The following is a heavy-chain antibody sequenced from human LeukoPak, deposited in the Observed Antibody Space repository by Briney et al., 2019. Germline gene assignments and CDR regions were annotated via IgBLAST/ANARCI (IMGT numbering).Heavy chain of an antibody. CDR3: AKDPRKSVGYYDSSGSGY. CDR2: IRYDGSNK. Sequence: PGGSLRLSCAASGFTFSGYGMHWVRQAPGKGLEWVAFIRYDGSNKYYADSVKGRFTISRDNSKNTLYLQMNSLRAEDTAVYYCAKDPRKSVGYYDSSGSGYWGQGTLVTVSS. J-gene: IGHJ4*02. D-gene: IGHD3-22*01. V-gene: IGHV3-30*02. CDR1: GFTFSGYG.